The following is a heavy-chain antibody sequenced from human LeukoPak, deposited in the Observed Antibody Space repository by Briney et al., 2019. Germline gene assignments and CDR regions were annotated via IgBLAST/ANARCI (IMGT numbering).Heavy chain of an antibody. D-gene: IGHD3-10*01. J-gene: IGHJ4*02. V-gene: IGHV3-30*02. CDR3: TKDLRTLSGTLDY. CDR2: IRYDGSNK. Sequence: GGSLRLSCAASGFTFSSYGMHWVRQAPGKGLGWVAFIRYDGSNKYYADSVKGRFTISRDNSKNTLYLQMNSLRAEDTAVYYCTKDLRTLSGTLDYWGQGTLVTVSS. CDR1: GFTFSSYG.